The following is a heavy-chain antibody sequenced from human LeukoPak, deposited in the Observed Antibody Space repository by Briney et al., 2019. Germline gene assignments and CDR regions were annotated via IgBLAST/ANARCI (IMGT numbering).Heavy chain of an antibody. CDR2: ISSSSSTI. CDR3: ARDGPPSGTTEGIFDY. J-gene: IGHJ4*02. CDR1: GFTFSSYS. Sequence: GGSLRLSCAASGFTFSSYSMYWVRQAPGKGLEWVSYISSSSSTIYYADSVKGRFTISRDNAKNSLYLQMNSLRAEDTAVYYCARDGPPSGTTEGIFDYWGQGTLVTVSS. V-gene: IGHV3-48*01. D-gene: IGHD1-26*01.